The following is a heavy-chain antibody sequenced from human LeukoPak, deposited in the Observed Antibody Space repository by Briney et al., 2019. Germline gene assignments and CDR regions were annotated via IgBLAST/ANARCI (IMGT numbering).Heavy chain of an antibody. CDR3: ATEGSGWVFDY. CDR1: GGTFSSYA. CDR2: IIPIFGTA. J-gene: IGHJ4*02. D-gene: IGHD6-19*01. V-gene: IGHV1-69*13. Sequence: GASVKVSCKASGGTFSSYAISWVRQAPGQGLEWMGGIIPIFGTANYAQKFQGRVTITADESTSTAYMELSSLRSEDTAVYYCATEGSGWVFDYWGQGTLVTVSS.